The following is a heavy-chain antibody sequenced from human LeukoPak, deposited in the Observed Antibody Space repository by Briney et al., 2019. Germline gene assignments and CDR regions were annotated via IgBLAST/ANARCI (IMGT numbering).Heavy chain of an antibody. V-gene: IGHV1-69*04. Sequence: ASVKVSCKASGGTFSSYAISWVRQAPGQGLEWMGRIIPILGIANYAQKFQGRVTITADESTSTAYMELSSLTSEDTAVYYCARQYCSGGSCYSPDYYYGMDVWGQGTTVTVSS. J-gene: IGHJ6*02. CDR1: GGTFSSYA. CDR2: IIPILGIA. CDR3: ARQYCSGGSCYSPDYYYGMDV. D-gene: IGHD2-15*01.